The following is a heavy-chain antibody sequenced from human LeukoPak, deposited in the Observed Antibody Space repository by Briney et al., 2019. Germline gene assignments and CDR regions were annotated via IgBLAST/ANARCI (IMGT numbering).Heavy chain of an antibody. Sequence: GGSLRLSRAASGFTFSSYAMHWVRQAPGKGLEWVAVISYDGSNKYYADSVKGRFTISRDNSKNTLYLQMNSLRAEDTAVYYCARVWSDGYNSPFDYWGQGTLVTVSS. V-gene: IGHV3-30-3*01. CDR1: GFTFSSYA. J-gene: IGHJ4*02. D-gene: IGHD5-12*01. CDR3: ARVWSDGYNSPFDY. CDR2: ISYDGSNK.